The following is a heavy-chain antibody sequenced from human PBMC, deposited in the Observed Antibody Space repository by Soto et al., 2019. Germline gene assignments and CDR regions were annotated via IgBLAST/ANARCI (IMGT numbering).Heavy chain of an antibody. J-gene: IGHJ4*02. V-gene: IGHV4-61*08. CDR2: TYYNGDT. Sequence: SETLSLTCTVSDDSFRGAEYYWSWIRQPLGKGPEWIGYTYYNGDTKYNPALRSRVTMSEDTSKNRFSLRLSSVTAADTAVYFCARGPAYIDGWRTFDLWGRGNLVTVSS. CDR1: DDSFRGAEYY. D-gene: IGHD6-19*01. CDR3: ARGPAYIDGWRTFDL.